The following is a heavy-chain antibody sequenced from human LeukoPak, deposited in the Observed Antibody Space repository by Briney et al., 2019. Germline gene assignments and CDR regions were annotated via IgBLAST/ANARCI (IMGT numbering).Heavy chain of an antibody. Sequence: PSETLSLTCTVSGGSISSYYWSWIRQPAGKGLEWIGHIYSSGSTNYNPSLKSRVTMSVDTSKNQFSLKLSSVTAADTAVYYCARDGLFRGIDYWGQGTLVTVSS. CDR1: GGSISSYY. V-gene: IGHV4-4*07. J-gene: IGHJ4*02. CDR3: ARDGLFRGIDY. CDR2: IYSSGST.